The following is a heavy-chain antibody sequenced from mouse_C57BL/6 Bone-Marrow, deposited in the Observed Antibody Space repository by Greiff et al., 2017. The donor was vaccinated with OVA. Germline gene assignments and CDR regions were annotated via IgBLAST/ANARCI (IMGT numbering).Heavy chain of an antibody. Sequence: EVQLQQSGPELVKPGASVKIPCKASGYTFTDYNMDWVKHSHGKSLEWIGDINPNNGGTIYNQKIKGKATLTVDKSSSTAYMELRSLTSEDTAVYYCARSGSSSAWFAYWGQGTLVTVSA. CDR1: GYTFTDYN. D-gene: IGHD1-1*01. V-gene: IGHV1-18*01. J-gene: IGHJ3*01. CDR3: ARSGSSSAWFAY. CDR2: INPNNGGT.